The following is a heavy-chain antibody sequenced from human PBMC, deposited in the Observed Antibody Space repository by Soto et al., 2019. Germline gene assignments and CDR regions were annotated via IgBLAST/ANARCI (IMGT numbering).Heavy chain of an antibody. D-gene: IGHD1-7*01. Sequence: SETLSLTCTVSGGSISSYYWSWIRQPPGKGLEWIGYIYYSGSTNYNPSLKSRVTISVDTSKNQFSLKLSSVTAGDTAVYYCARRYGTTFDYWGQGTLVTVSS. CDR3: ARRYGTTFDY. J-gene: IGHJ4*02. CDR1: GGSISSYY. CDR2: IYYSGST. V-gene: IGHV4-59*01.